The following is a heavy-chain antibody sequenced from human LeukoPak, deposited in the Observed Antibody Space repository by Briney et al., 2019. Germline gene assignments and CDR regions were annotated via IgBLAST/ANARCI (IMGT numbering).Heavy chain of an antibody. CDR2: ISTYNGST. J-gene: IGHJ6*03. CDR3: AGPRIAVSDYYYYMDV. V-gene: IGHV1-18*01. CDR1: GDTFTTSG. Sequence: ASVKVSCRASGDTFTTSGITWVRQAPGQGLEWLGWISTYNGSTKYAEKFQGRATMTTETMTTDTSTSTAYMELRSLRSDDTAVYYCAGPRIAVSDYYYYMDVWGKGTTVTVSS. D-gene: IGHD3-3*01.